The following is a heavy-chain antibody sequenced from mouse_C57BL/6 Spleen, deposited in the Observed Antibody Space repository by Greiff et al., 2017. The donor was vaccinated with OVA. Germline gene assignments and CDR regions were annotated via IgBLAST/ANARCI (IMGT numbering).Heavy chain of an antibody. CDR3: ATTYGNYVDY. CDR1: GYAFSSSW. Sequence: VQLQQSGPELVKPGASVKISCKASGYAFSSSWMNWVKQRPGKGLEWIGRIYPGDGDTNYNGKFKGKATLTADKSSSTAYMQLSSLTSEDSAVYFCATTYGNYVDYWVQGTTLTVSS. CDR2: IYPGDGDT. D-gene: IGHD2-1*01. J-gene: IGHJ2*01. V-gene: IGHV1-82*01.